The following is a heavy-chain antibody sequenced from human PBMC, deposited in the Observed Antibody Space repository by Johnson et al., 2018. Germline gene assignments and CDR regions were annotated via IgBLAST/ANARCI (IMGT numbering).Heavy chain of an antibody. D-gene: IGHD1-26*01. CDR3: ARGGWDHAFDI. J-gene: IGHJ3*02. CDR2: INSDGGDT. Sequence: VQLQESGGGLIQHGGSLRLSCAASGFTFTDYWIHWVRQAPGKGLVWVSRINSDGGDTIYADSVKGRVIMSRDNAKNTLYLQMNSLRAEDTAVYYCARGGWDHAFDIWGQGTMVTVSS. V-gene: IGHV3-74*01. CDR1: GFTFTDYW.